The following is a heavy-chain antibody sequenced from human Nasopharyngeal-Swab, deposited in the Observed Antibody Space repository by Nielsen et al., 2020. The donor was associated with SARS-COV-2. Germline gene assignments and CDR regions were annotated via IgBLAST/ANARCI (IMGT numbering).Heavy chain of an antibody. CDR1: GGTFSSYA. J-gene: IGHJ6*02. D-gene: IGHD6-19*01. V-gene: IGHV1-24*01. CDR3: ATGAAVAGTPISYYYYYGMDV. CDR2: FDPEDGET. Sequence: AAVKVSCKASGGTFSSYAISWVRQAPGQGLEGRGGFDPEDGETIYAQKFQGRVTMTEDTSTDTAYMELSSLRSEDTAVYYCATGAAVAGTPISYYYYYGMDVWGQGTTVTVSS.